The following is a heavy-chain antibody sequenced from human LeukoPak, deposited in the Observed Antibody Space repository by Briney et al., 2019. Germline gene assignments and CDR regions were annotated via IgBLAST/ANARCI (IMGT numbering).Heavy chain of an antibody. CDR2: IYHSGST. J-gene: IGHJ4*02. CDR3: ARGALYYYDSSGYPFDY. Sequence: SETLSLTCAVSGGSISSGGYSWSWIRQPPGKGLEWIGYIYHSGSTYYNPSLKSRVTISVDTSKNQFSLKLSSVTAADTAVYYCARGALYYYDSSGYPFDYWGQGTLVTVSS. D-gene: IGHD3-22*01. V-gene: IGHV4-30-2*01. CDR1: GGSISSGGYS.